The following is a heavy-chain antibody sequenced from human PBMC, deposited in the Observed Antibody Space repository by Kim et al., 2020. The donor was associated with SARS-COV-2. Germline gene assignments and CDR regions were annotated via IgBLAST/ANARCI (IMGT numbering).Heavy chain of an antibody. CDR1: GFIFGSYA. D-gene: IGHD2-15*01. CDR2: LSGSGDHT. CDR3: AKDVMYGGGSYYYYYGMDV. J-gene: IGHJ6*02. Sequence: GGSLRLSCAASGFIFGSYAMTWVRQAPGKGLEWVSALSGSGDHTYYADSVKGRFTISRDNSKQMLYLQMSSLRAGDTAVYYCAKDVMYGGGSYYYYYGMDVWGQGTTVTVSS. V-gene: IGHV3-23*01.